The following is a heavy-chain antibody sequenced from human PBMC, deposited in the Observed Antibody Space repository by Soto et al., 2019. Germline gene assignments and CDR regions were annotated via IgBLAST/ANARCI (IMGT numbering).Heavy chain of an antibody. J-gene: IGHJ4*02. D-gene: IGHD3-10*01. CDR2: VYSSGTT. CDR1: GGSINSYW. V-gene: IGHV4-4*07. Sequence: LSLTCSVSGGSINSYWWSWIRQPAGKGLEWIGRVYSSGTTDYNPSLNSRATLSVETSKNQFSLKLSSVTAADTAVYYCARDIGSYAYGEGYWGQGIQVTVS. CDR3: ARDIGSYAYGEGY.